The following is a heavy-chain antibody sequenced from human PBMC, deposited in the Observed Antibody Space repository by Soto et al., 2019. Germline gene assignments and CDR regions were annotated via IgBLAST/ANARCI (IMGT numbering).Heavy chain of an antibody. CDR2: INHSGGT. J-gene: IGHJ4*02. CDR3: ARGSVDTVDSSGFYEY. D-gene: IGHD3-22*01. CDR1: GGSFSAYY. V-gene: IGHV4-34*01. Sequence: SETLSLTCAVYGGSFSAYYWSWIRQPPGKGLEWIGEINHSGGTSYNPSLKSRVTISVDTSKSQFSLKLTSVTAVDRAVYYCARGSVDTVDSSGFYEYWGPGTTLTVYS.